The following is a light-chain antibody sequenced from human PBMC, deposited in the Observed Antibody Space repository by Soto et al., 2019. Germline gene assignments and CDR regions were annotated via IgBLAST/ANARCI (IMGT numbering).Light chain of an antibody. CDR1: SSDLGSYNL. Sequence: QSALTQPASVSGSPGQSLTISCTGTSSDLGSYNLVSWYQQHPGKAPKLMIYEVNKRPSGVSNRFSASKSGNTASLTISGLQAEDEVDYYCCSYAGSSTSWVFGGGSTVTVL. CDR3: CSYAGSSTSWV. CDR2: EVN. V-gene: IGLV2-23*02. J-gene: IGLJ3*02.